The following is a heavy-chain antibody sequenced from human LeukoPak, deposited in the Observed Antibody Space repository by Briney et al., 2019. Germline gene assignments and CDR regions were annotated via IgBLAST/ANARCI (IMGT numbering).Heavy chain of an antibody. CDR2: IYHSGST. CDR3: ARGSGYYGSGKGNWFDP. V-gene: IGHV4-30-2*01. J-gene: IGHJ5*02. Sequence: PSETLSLTCAVSGGSISSGGYSWSWIRQPPGKGLEWIGYIYHSGSTNYNPSLKSRVTISVDTSKNQFSLKLSSVTAADTAVYYCARGSGYYGSGKGNWFDPWGQGTLVTVSS. CDR1: GGSISSGGYS. D-gene: IGHD3-10*01.